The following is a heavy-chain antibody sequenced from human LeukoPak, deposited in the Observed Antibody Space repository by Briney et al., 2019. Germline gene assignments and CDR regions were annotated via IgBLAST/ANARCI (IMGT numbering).Heavy chain of an antibody. J-gene: IGHJ4*02. CDR1: GVSISSSNSY. CDR3: ARQTGSGLFILP. V-gene: IGHV4-39*01. Sequence: SETLSLTCTVSGVSISSSNSYWGWIRQPPGKGLEWIGSIYYSGNTYYNASLKSQVSISIDTSKDQFSLRLTSVTAADMAVYYCARQTGSGLFILPGGQGTLVTVSS. CDR2: IYYSGNT. D-gene: IGHD3/OR15-3a*01.